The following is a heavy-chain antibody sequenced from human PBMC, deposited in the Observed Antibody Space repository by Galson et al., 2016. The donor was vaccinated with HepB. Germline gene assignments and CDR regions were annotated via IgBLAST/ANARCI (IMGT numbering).Heavy chain of an antibody. V-gene: IGHV4-59*08. CDR3: ARPKGYNTASESHFPGMYAFDI. D-gene: IGHD5-24*01. CDR1: GGSMGGH. Sequence: ETLSLTCPVSGGSMGGHWTWIRPPPGKGLEWIGHIHDSGKTAYHPSPESRVLQSIDTSKSQFSLKVNSVTAADTAVYYCARPKGYNTASESHFPGMYAFDIWGQGTMVTVSS. J-gene: IGHJ3*02. CDR2: IHDSGKT.